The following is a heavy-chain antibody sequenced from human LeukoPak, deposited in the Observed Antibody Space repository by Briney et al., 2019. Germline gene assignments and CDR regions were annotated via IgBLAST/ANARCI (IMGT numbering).Heavy chain of an antibody. V-gene: IGHV3-21*04. CDR3: ARNEAEYFQH. Sequence: GGSLRLSCAASGFTFSSYNMYWVRQAPGKGLEWVSSISGGSDYIYYADSVKGRFTISRDNSKNTLYLQMNSLRAEDTAVYYCARNEAEYFQHWGQGTLVTVSS. CDR2: ISGGSDYI. J-gene: IGHJ1*01. CDR1: GFTFSSYN.